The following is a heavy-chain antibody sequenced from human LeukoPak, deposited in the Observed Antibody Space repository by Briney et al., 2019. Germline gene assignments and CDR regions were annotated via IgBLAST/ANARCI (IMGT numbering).Heavy chain of an antibody. V-gene: IGHV3-30-3*01. D-gene: IGHD2/OR15-2a*01. CDR1: GFIFSDYN. Sequence: GRSLRLSCAASGFIFSDYNLHWVRQAPGKGLEWVALMSLDGNQYYADSVKGRFTISRDNSKNTLYLQMNSLRAEDTAVYYCAKENIPDYWGQGTLVTVSS. J-gene: IGHJ4*02. CDR2: MSLDGNQ. CDR3: AKENIPDY.